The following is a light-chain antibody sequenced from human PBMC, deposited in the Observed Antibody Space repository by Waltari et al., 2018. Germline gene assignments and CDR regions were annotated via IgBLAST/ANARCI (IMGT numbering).Light chain of an antibody. CDR1: SSNIGTPYD. J-gene: IGLJ1*01. V-gene: IGLV1-40*01. Sequence: VLTQPPSVSGAPGQRVTISCTGSSSNIGTPYDVNWYQQLPGTAPKLLIHAGFSRPSGVPDRFSGSRSSASASLAITGLQAEDEGDYYCQSYDTSLGGSYVFGSGTKVTVL. CDR2: AGF. CDR3: QSYDTSLGGSYV.